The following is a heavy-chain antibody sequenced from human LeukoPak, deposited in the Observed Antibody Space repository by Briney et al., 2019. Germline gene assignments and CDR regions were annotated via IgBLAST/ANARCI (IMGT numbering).Heavy chain of an antibody. D-gene: IGHD6-6*01. J-gene: IGHJ2*01. V-gene: IGHV4-39*01. CDR3: ARHGVKQLVRQRYFDL. CDR1: GGSLSSSSYH. Sequence: SETLSLTCTVSGGSLSSSSYHWGWIRQPPGKGLEWIGSIYYSGSTYYNPSLKSRVTISVDTSKNQFSLKLSSVTAADTAVYYCARHGVKQLVRQRYFDLWGRGTLVTVSS. CDR2: IYYSGST.